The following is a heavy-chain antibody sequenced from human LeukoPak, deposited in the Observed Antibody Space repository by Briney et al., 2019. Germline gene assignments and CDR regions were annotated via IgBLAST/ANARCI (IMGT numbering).Heavy chain of an antibody. CDR3: ARHVVVVAATLERYYYYYMDV. J-gene: IGHJ6*03. CDR2: MYTSGST. D-gene: IGHD2-15*01. V-gene: IGHV4-61*02. Sequence: SETLSLTCTVSGGSISSGSYYWTWIRQPAGKGLEWIGRMYTSGSTDYNPSIKSRVTISVDTSKNQFSLKLSSVSAADTAVYYCARHVVVVAATLERYYYYYMDVWGKGTTVTVSS. CDR1: GGSISSGSYY.